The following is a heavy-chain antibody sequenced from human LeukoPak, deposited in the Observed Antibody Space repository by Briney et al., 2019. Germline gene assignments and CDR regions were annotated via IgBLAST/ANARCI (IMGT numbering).Heavy chain of an antibody. CDR2: ISGSGGST. J-gene: IGHJ4*02. D-gene: IGHD3-10*01. V-gene: IGHV3-23*01. Sequence: PGGSLRLSCAASGFTFSSYAMSWARQAPGKGLEWVSAISGSGGSTYYADSVKGRFTISRDNSKNTLYLQMNSLRAEDTAVYYCAKVPRLWFGELLGYLDYWGQGTLVTVSS. CDR3: AKVPRLWFGELLGYLDY. CDR1: GFTFSSYA.